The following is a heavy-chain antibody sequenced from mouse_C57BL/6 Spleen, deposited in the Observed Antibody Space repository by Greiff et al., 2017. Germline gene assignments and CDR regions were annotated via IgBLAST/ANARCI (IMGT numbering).Heavy chain of an antibody. V-gene: IGHV1-55*01. CDR2: IYPGSGST. Sequence: VQLQQPGAELVKPGASVKMSCKASGYTFTSYWITWVKQRPGQGLAWIGDIYPGSGSTNYNEKFKSKATLTVDTSSSTAYMQLSSLTSEDSAVYYCARSRGLYYGSFDYWGQGTTLTVSS. J-gene: IGHJ2*01. CDR1: GYTFTSYW. D-gene: IGHD1-1*01. CDR3: ARSRGLYYGSFDY.